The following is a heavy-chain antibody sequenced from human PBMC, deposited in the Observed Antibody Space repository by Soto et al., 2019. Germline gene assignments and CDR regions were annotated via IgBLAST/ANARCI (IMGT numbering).Heavy chain of an antibody. CDR3: AEGVAGTGFNY. V-gene: IGHV6-1*01. D-gene: IGHD6-19*01. CDR1: GDSVSSNSNA. CDR2: TYYRSKWYY. J-gene: IGHJ4*02. Sequence: SPTLSLTCANSGDSVSSNSNAWNWIRQSPSRGLEWLGRTYYRSKWYYDYALSVKGRITINPDTSKNQFSLQLNSVTPEDTAVYYCAEGVAGTGFNYWDQGNLVTVSS.